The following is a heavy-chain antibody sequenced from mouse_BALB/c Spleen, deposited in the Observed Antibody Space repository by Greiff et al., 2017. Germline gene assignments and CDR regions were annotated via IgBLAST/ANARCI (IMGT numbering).Heavy chain of an antibody. CDR1: GYTFTSYW. V-gene: IGHV1S22*01. Sequence: LQQPGSELVRPGASVKLSCKASGYTFTSYWMHWVKQRPGQGLEWIGNIYPGSGSTNYDEKFKSKATLTVDTSSSTAYMQLSSLTSEDSAVYYCARDYYWGQGTTLTVSS. J-gene: IGHJ2*01. CDR2: IYPGSGST. CDR3: ARDYY.